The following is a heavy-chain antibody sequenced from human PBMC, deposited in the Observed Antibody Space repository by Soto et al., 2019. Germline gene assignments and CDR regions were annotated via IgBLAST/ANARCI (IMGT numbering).Heavy chain of an antibody. J-gene: IGHJ5*02. CDR1: GFTFSSYS. CDR2: ISSSSSYI. V-gene: IGHV3-21*01. CDR3: ARRAAEGWFDP. Sequence: PGGSLRLSCAASGFTFSSYSMNWVRQAPGKGLEWVSSISSSSSYIYYADSVEGRFTISRDNAKNSLYLQMNSLRAEDTAVYYCARRAAEGWFDPWGQGTLVTVSS. D-gene: IGHD6-13*01.